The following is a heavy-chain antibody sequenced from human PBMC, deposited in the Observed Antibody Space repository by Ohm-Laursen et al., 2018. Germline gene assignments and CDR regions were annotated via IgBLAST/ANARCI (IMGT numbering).Heavy chain of an antibody. CDR2: INGGGGNT. CDR1: GFTFDDYA. Sequence: GSLRLSCAASGFTFDDYAMSWVRQAPGKGLAWVSIINGGGGNTYYADSVKGRFTISRDNSKNTLYLQMNSLRAEDTALYYCAKDAERTPSWFDYWGHGTLVAVSS. D-gene: IGHD2-2*01. CDR3: AKDAERTPSWFDY. J-gene: IGHJ4*01. V-gene: IGHV3-23*01.